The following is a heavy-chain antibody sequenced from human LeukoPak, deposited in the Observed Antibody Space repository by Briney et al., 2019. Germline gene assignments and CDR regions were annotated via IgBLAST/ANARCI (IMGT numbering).Heavy chain of an antibody. CDR2: NNPNSGGT. D-gene: IGHD1-26*01. CDR3: AREPGASLNNWFDP. CDR1: GYTFTGYY. V-gene: IGHV1-2*06. J-gene: IGHJ5*02. Sequence: ASVKVSCKASGYTFTGYYMHWVRQAPGQGLEWMGRNNPNSGGTNYAQKFQGRVTMTRDTSISTAYMELSRLRSDDTAVYYCAREPGASLNNWFDPWGQGTLVTVSS.